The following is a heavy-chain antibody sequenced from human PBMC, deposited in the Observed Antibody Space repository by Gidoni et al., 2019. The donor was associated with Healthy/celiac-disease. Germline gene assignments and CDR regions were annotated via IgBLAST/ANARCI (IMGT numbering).Heavy chain of an antibody. CDR2: IKQDGSEK. D-gene: IGHD1-26*01. J-gene: IGHJ4*02. CDR3: ARGGYSGSYFPAY. CDR1: ELTFSSYW. V-gene: IGHV3-7*01. Sequence: EVQLVESGGGLVQPGGSLRLSCAASELTFSSYWMSWVRQAPGKGLEWVANIKQDGSEKYYVDSVKGRFTISRDNAKNSLYLQMNSLRAEDTAVYYCARGGYSGSYFPAYWGQGTLVTVSS.